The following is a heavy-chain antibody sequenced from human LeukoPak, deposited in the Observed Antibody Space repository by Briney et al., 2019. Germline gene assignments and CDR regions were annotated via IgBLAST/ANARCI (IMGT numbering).Heavy chain of an antibody. V-gene: IGHV4-34*01. D-gene: IGHD3-22*01. Sequence: SETLSLTCAVYDGSFSGYYWSWIRQPPGKGLEWIGEINHSGSTNYNPSLKSRVTISVDTSKNQFSLKLSSVTAADTAVYYCARDYDSSGYYGNDAFDIWGQGTMVTVSS. J-gene: IGHJ3*02. CDR3: ARDYDSSGYYGNDAFDI. CDR2: INHSGST. CDR1: DGSFSGYY.